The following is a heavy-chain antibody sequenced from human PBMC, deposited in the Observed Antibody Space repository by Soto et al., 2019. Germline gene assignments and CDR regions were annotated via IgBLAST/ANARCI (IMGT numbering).Heavy chain of an antibody. CDR1: GGSLSTNP. Sequence: SVKVSCKASGGSLSTNPISWVRQAPGQGLEWMGGTGSGTGPGNHAQKFQGRLTVTADKSTSTAYMELTNLSSEDTAVYYCARRHSGGFFRFFDSWGQGTLVTVSS. CDR2: TGSGTGPG. V-gene: IGHV1-69*06. CDR3: ARRHSGGFFRFFDS. J-gene: IGHJ4*02. D-gene: IGHD2-15*01.